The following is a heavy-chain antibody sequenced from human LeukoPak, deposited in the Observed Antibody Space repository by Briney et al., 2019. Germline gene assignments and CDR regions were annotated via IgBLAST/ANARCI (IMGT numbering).Heavy chain of an antibody. CDR2: INHSGST. CDR3: ARGFIGPFDY. CDR1: GGSFSGYY. Sequence: SETLSLTCAVYGGSFSGYYWSWIRQPPGKGLEWIGEINHSGSTNYNPSLKSRVTISVDTSKNQFSLKLSSVTAADTAVYYCARGFIGPFDYWGQGTLVTVSS. J-gene: IGHJ4*02. V-gene: IGHV4-34*01.